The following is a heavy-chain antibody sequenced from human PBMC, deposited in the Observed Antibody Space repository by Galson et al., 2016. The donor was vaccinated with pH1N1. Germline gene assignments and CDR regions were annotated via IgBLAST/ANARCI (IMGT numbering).Heavy chain of an antibody. Sequence: SETLSLTCTVSGGSISSYYWSWIRQPAGKGLEWIGRIYTSGSTNYNASLKSRVTMSVDPSKNQFSLKLSSVTAADTAVYYCVRDSPRTGGHWFDPWGQGTLVTVSS. J-gene: IGHJ5*02. CDR2: IYTSGST. V-gene: IGHV4-4*07. CDR1: GGSISSYY. CDR3: VRDSPRTGGHWFDP. D-gene: IGHD4-23*01.